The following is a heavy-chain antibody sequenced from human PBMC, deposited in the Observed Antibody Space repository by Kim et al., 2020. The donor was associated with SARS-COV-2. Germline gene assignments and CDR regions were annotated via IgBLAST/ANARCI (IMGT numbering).Heavy chain of an antibody. V-gene: IGHV5-51*01. Sequence: GESLKISCKGSGYSFTSYWIGWVRQMPGKGLEWMGIIYPGDSDTRYSPSFQGQVTISADKSISTAYLQWSSLKASDTAMYYCARNDYYGSGSYYSGAPDLGMDVWGQGTTVTVSS. J-gene: IGHJ6*02. CDR2: IYPGDSDT. CDR3: ARNDYYGSGSYYSGAPDLGMDV. CDR1: GYSFTSYW. D-gene: IGHD3-10*01.